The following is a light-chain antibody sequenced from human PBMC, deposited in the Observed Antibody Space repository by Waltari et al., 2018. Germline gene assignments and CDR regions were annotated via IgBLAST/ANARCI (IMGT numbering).Light chain of an antibody. V-gene: IGLV2-23*02. CDR1: SSAVGSYNF. Sequence: QSALTQPASVSGSPGQSITISCTGTSSAVGSYNFVSWYQHHPGKAPKLIIYEVTKRPVGFSDRFSGSKSDNTASLTISGLQAEDEADYYCFSYAGSSTFIFGGGTMLTVL. CDR2: EVT. CDR3: FSYAGSSTFI. J-gene: IGLJ2*01.